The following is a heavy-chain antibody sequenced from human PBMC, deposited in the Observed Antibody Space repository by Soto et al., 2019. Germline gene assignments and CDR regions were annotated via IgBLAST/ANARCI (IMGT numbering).Heavy chain of an antibody. CDR1: GGSISSGGYY. D-gene: IGHD3-3*01. J-gene: IGHJ4*02. CDR3: ARERERLRDFWSGYRHFDY. V-gene: IGHV4-31*03. CDR2: IYYSGST. Sequence: SETLSLTCTVSGGSISSGGYYWSWIRQHPGKGLEWIGYIYYSGSTYYNPSLKSRVTISVDTSKNQFSLKLSSVTAADTAVYYCARERERLRDFWSGYRHFDYWGQGTLVTVSS.